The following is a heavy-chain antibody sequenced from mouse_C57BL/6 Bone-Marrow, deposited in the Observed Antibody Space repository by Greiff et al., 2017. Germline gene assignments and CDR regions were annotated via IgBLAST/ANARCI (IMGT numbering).Heavy chain of an antibody. V-gene: IGHV1-18*01. CDR3: ARGGELAWFAY. Sequence: EVQLQQSGPELVKPGASVKIPCKASGYTFTDYNMDWVKQSHGKSLEWIGDINPNNGGPNYNQKFKGKATLTVDKSSSTAYMELRSLTSEDTAVYYCARGGELAWFAYWGQGTLVTVSA. CDR1: GYTFTDYN. CDR2: INPNNGGP. J-gene: IGHJ3*01.